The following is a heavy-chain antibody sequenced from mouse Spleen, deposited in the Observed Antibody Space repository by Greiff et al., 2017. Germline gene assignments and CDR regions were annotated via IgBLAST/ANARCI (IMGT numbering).Heavy chain of an antibody. CDR1: GFTFSSYG. CDR3: ARIHYYGSSYWYFDV. V-gene: IGHV5-6*01. J-gene: IGHJ1*01. D-gene: IGHD1-1*01. CDR2: ISSGGSYT. Sequence: EVQRVESGGDLVKPGGSLKLSCAASGFTFSSYGMSWVRQTPDKRLEWVATISSGGSYTYYPDSVKGRFTISRDNAKNTLYLQMSSLKSEDTAMYYCARIHYYGSSYWYFDVWGAGTTVTVSS.